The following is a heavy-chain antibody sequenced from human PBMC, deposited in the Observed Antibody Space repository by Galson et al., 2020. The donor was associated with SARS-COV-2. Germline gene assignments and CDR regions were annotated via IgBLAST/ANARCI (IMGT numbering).Heavy chain of an antibody. CDR2: IPDSGSST. V-gene: IGHV3-23*01. Sequence: GESLKTSCAASGFTSSHYAMRLVRQAPGKGLEWVSSIPDSGSSTYYADSVKGRCTISRDNPKNTLYLQMNSLRVEDTAVYYCAKGLTIFGVTNYYYYGMDVWGQGTTVTVSS. J-gene: IGHJ6*02. CDR1: GFTSSHYA. CDR3: AKGLTIFGVTNYYYYGMDV. D-gene: IGHD3-3*01.